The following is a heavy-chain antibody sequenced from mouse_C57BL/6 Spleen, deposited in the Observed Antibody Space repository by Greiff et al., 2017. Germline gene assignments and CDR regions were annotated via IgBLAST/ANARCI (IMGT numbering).Heavy chain of an antibody. CDR2: ISSGSGTI. V-gene: IGHV5-17*01. Sequence: EVKLLESGGGLVKPGGSLKLSCAASGFTFSDYGMHWVRQAPGKGLEWVAYISSGSGTIYYADTVKGRFTLSRDNAKNTRFLQMISLRSEDTAMYYGERKGTYYCDGGGYYLDDWGQGTTLTVSS. J-gene: IGHJ2*01. D-gene: IGHD2-13*01. CDR1: GFTFSDYG. CDR3: ERKGTYYCDGGGYYLDD.